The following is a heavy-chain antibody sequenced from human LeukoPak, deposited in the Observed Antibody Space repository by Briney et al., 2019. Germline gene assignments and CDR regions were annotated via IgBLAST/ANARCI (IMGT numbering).Heavy chain of an antibody. CDR2: IYSGGST. D-gene: IGHD6-6*01. V-gene: IGHV3-53*01. J-gene: IGHJ4*02. CDR3: ATSYSSSSRGMTDY. CDR1: GFTVSSNY. Sequence: GGSLRLSCAASGFTVSSNYMSWVRQAPEKGLEWVSVIYSGGSTYYADSVKGRFTISRDNSKNTLYLQMNSLRAEDTAVYYCATSYSSSSRGMTDYWGQGTLVTVSS.